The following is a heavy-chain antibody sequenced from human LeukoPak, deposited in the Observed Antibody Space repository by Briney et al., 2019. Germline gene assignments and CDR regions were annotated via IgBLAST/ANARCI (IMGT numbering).Heavy chain of an antibody. CDR2: RYTTGNT. D-gene: IGHD2-15*01. V-gene: IGHV4-4*07. J-gene: IGHJ3*02. CDR1: GTSISNYY. CDR3: AKNGSPRLWYSDAEDAFDI. Sequence: PSETLSLTCTVSGTSISNYYWSWIRQPAGKGLEWIGHRYTTGNTDYNPSLKSRVTMSRDTSKNQFSLKLNSVTAADTAVYYCAKNGSPRLWYSDAEDAFDIWGQGTMVTVSS.